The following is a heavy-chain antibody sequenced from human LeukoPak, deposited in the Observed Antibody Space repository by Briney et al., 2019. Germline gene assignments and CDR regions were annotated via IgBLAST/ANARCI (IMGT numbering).Heavy chain of an antibody. V-gene: IGHV3-53*01. J-gene: IGHJ4*02. CDR3: ARAIQSDQLKGYFDY. CDR1: GLTVSSNY. Sequence: GGSLRLSCAASGLTVSSNYMSWVRQAPGKGLEWVSIIYSGGSAYYAASLKGRFTISRDNSKNTLYLQMNSLRPEDTAVYYCARAIQSDQLKGYFDYWGRGTLVTVSS. CDR2: IYSGGSA. D-gene: IGHD2-2*01.